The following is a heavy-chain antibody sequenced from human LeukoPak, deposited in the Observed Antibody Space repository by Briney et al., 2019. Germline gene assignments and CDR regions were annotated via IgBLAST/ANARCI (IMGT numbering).Heavy chain of an antibody. J-gene: IGHJ5*02. V-gene: IGHV3-21*04. CDR1: GFTFSSYS. CDR3: TKHWFDP. CDR2: ISSSSSYI. Sequence: AGGSLRLSCAASGFTFSSYSMTWVRQAPGKGLEWVSSISSSSSYIYYADSVKGRFTISRDNSKNTLYLQMNSLRAEDTAVYYCTKHWFDPWGQGTLVTVSS.